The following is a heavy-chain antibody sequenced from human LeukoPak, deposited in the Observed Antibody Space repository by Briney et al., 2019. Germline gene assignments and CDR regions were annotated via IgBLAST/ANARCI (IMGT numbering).Heavy chain of an antibody. CDR3: ARDVTYHGGDWFDP. D-gene: IGHD4-23*01. CDR2: ISSTASSI. J-gene: IGHJ5*02. Sequence: PGGSLRLSCAASGFSFSDYAMSWVRQAPGKGLEWVSYISSTASSIYYADSVKGRFTISRDNAKNSLYLQMNSLRAEDTAVYYCARDVTYHGGDWFDPWGQGTLVTVSS. CDR1: GFSFSDYA. V-gene: IGHV3-11*04.